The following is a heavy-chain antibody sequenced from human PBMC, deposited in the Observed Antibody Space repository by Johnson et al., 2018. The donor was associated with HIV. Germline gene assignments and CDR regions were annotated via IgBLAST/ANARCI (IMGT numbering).Heavy chain of an antibody. Sequence: VQLVESGGGVVQPGRSLRLSCAASGFTFSSYAMHWVRQAPGKGLGWVAVISYDGSNKYYADSVKGRFTISRDNSKNTLYLQMNSLGAEDTAVYYCARDFYYDRPFSAFDIWGQGTMVTVSS. J-gene: IGHJ3*02. CDR3: ARDFYYDRPFSAFDI. D-gene: IGHD3-22*01. CDR2: ISYDGSNK. V-gene: IGHV3-30-3*01. CDR1: GFTFSSYA.